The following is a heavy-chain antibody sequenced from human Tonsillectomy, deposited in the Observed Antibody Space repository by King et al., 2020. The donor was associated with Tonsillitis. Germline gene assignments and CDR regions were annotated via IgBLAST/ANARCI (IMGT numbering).Heavy chain of an antibody. CDR1: GFNFSKYG. D-gene: IGHD3-3*01. CDR3: ASGLPDYDFWSAYYTGDF. CDR2: IWYDGSNK. Sequence: HVQLVESGGGVVQPGRSLRLSCEASGFNFSKYGMHWVRQAPGRGLEWLAVIWYDGSNKSYADSVKGRFTISRDNSKNTMYLQMASLRAEDTAVYYCASGLPDYDFWSAYYTGDFWGRGTLVTVSS. V-gene: IGHV3-33*01. J-gene: IGHJ4*02.